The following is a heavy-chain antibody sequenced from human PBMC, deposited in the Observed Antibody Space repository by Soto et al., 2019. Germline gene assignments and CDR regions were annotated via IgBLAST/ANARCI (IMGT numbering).Heavy chain of an antibody. CDR3: ARNMVYYYGRGSGSGQGV. CDR1: GYTFTAYY. D-gene: IGHD3-10*02. J-gene: IGHJ6*02. Sequence: QVQLVQSGAEVKEPGDSVRVSCEASGYTFTAYYIHWVRQAPGQGLEWMGWINPKFGDTTYAQDFQGRVSTTRDMSISIVYMELSSLTSYDTAIYYCARNMVYYYGRGSGSGQGVWVQGTTVTVFS. CDR2: INPKFGDT. V-gene: IGHV1-2*02.